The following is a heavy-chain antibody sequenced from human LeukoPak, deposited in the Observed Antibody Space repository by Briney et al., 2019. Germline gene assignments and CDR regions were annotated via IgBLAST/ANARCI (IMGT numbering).Heavy chain of an antibody. Sequence: SETLSLTCTVSGGSISSYYWSWIRQPPGKGLEWIGYIYYSGSTNYNPSLKSRVTISVDTSKNQFSLKLSSVTAADTAVYYCARDRIQDLGPGGMDVWGKGTTVTVSS. CDR2: IYYSGST. J-gene: IGHJ6*04. V-gene: IGHV4-59*01. D-gene: IGHD1-1*01. CDR3: ARDRIQDLGPGGMDV. CDR1: GGSISSYY.